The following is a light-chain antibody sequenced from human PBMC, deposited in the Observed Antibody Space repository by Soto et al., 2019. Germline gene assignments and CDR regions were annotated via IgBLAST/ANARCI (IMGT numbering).Light chain of an antibody. V-gene: IGKV1-5*01. Sequence: DIQMTQSPSTLSASVGDRVTITCRASQSISSWLAWYQQKPGKAPKLLIYDASSLESGVPSRFSGSGSGTEFTLTISSLLSEDFAVYSCQQYNNWPLTFGGETKVDIK. J-gene: IGKJ4*01. CDR1: QSISSW. CDR3: QQYNNWPLT. CDR2: DAS.